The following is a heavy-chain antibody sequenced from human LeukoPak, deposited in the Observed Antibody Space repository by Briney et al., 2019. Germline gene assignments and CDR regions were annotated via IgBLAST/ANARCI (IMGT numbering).Heavy chain of an antibody. Sequence: GGSLRLSCAASGFTFSIYWMSWVRQAPGKGLEWVANIKQDGSEKYYVDSVKGRFTISRDNAKNSLYLQMNSLRAEDTAVYYCARDSSGCIFDYWGQGTLVTVSS. J-gene: IGHJ4*02. D-gene: IGHD6-19*01. CDR1: GFTFSIYW. V-gene: IGHV3-7*01. CDR3: ARDSSGCIFDY. CDR2: IKQDGSEK.